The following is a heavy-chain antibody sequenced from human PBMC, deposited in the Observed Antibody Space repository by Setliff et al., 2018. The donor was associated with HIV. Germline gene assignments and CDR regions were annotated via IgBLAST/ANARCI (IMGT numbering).Heavy chain of an antibody. CDR2: SYHSGST. V-gene: IGHV4-4*02. Sequence: SETLSLTCAVSGGSISSSNWWSWVRQPPGKGLEWIGESYHSGSTNYKPYLKSRVTISVDKSKNQFSLKLKSVTAADTAVYYCARVAVAGTTFDFFDIWGQGTMVTVSS. CDR1: GGSISSSNW. CDR3: ARVAVAGTTFDFFDI. J-gene: IGHJ3*02. D-gene: IGHD6-19*01.